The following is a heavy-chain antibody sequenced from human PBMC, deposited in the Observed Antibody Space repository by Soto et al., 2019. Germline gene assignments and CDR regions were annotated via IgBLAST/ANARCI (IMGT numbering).Heavy chain of an antibody. V-gene: IGHV1-18*01. J-gene: IGHJ6*02. D-gene: IGHD3-16*01. CDR3: VMLDNYVTSTPQDV. CDR1: GYIFVNYG. CDR2: ISPYTGNT. Sequence: QVQLVQSGDEVKKPGASVKVSCKASGYIFVNYGIAWVRQAPGQGLEWMGWISPYTGNTHSATKVQGRLTMTTDTSTSKAYMDLGSLTSDDTAVYYCVMLDNYVTSTPQDVWGQGTTVTVSS.